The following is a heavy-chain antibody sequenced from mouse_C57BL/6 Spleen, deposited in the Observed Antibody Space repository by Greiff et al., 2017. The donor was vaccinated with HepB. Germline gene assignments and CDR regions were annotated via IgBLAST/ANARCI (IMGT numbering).Heavy chain of an antibody. J-gene: IGHJ4*01. V-gene: IGHV2-2*01. D-gene: IGHD2-3*01. Sequence: VQLQQSGPGLVQPSQSLSITCTVSGFSLTSYGVHWVRQSPGKGLEWLGVIWSGGSTDYHAAFISRLSISKDNSKSQVFFKMNSLQADDTAIYYCARKGRDGYYVAMDYWGQGTSVTVSS. CDR1: GFSLTSYG. CDR2: IWSGGST. CDR3: ARKGRDGYYVAMDY.